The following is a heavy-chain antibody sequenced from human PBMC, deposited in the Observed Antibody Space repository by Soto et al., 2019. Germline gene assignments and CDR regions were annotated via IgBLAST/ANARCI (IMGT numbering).Heavy chain of an antibody. D-gene: IGHD3-9*01. Sequence: GGSLRLSCAAPGFTFSSYAMSWVRQAPGKGLEWVSAISGSGGSTYYADSVKGRFTISRDNSKNTLYLQMNSLRAEDTAVYYCAKDRVVLRYFDWLLHFDYWGQGTLVTVSS. CDR3: AKDRVVLRYFDWLLHFDY. J-gene: IGHJ4*02. V-gene: IGHV3-23*01. CDR1: GFTFSSYA. CDR2: ISGSGGST.